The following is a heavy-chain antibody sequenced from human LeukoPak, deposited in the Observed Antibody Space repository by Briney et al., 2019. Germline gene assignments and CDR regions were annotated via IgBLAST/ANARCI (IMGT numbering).Heavy chain of an antibody. CDR2: ISSSGSTI. CDR3: ARGPNIAVAGPIGGLPYY. J-gene: IGHJ4*02. Sequence: GGSLRLSCAASGFTFSSYEMNWVRQAPGKGLEWVSYISSSGSTIYYADSVKGRFTISRDNAKNSLYLQMNSLRAEDTAVYYCARGPNIAVAGPIGGLPYYWGQGTPVTVSS. D-gene: IGHD6-19*01. CDR1: GFTFSSYE. V-gene: IGHV3-48*03.